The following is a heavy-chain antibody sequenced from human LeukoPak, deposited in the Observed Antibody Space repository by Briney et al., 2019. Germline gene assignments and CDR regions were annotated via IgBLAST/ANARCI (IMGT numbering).Heavy chain of an antibody. CDR1: GYTFTGYY. Sequence: ASVKVSCKASGYTFTGYYIHWVRQAPGQGLEWMGWISAYSGDTNYAQKLQDRVTMTTDTSTRTAYMELRSLRSDDTAVYYCASNTGSDASGYAYWGQGTLVTVSS. V-gene: IGHV1-18*04. CDR2: ISAYSGDT. CDR3: ASNTGSDASGYAY. J-gene: IGHJ4*02. D-gene: IGHD3-22*01.